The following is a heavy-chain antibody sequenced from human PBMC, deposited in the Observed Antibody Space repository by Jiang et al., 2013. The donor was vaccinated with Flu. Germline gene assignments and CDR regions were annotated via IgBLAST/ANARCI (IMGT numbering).Heavy chain of an antibody. CDR2: MNPKSGNR. J-gene: IGHJ5*02. CDR3: ARVESSGWARALDP. CDR1: GYTFNTNE. D-gene: IGHD6-19*01. Sequence: GAEVKKPGASVKVSCKASGYTFNTNEIHWVRQATGEGLEWMGWMNPKSGNRGYAQKFQDRVTMTRNTSISTVYMELSSLRSEDTAVYYCARVESSGWARALDPWGQGTLVTVSS. V-gene: IGHV1-8*01.